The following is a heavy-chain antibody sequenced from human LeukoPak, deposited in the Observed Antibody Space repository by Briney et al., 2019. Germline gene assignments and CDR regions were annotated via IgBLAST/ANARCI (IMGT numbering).Heavy chain of an antibody. J-gene: IGHJ3*02. CDR3: ARVRAEYYYDSSGYYWPDAFDI. D-gene: IGHD3-22*01. Sequence: ASVKVSCKASGYTFTSYGISWVRQAPGQGLEWMGWISAYNGNTNYAQKLQGRVTMTTDTSTSTAYMELRSLRSDDTAVYYCARVRAEYYYDSSGYYWPDAFDIWGQGTMVTVSS. CDR2: ISAYNGNT. V-gene: IGHV1-18*01. CDR1: GYTFTSYG.